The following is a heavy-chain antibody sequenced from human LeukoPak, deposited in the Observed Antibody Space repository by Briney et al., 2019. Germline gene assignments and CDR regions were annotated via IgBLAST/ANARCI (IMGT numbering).Heavy chain of an antibody. J-gene: IGHJ4*02. Sequence: PGGSLRLSCAASGFTFSSYAMSWVRQAPGGGLEWVSAISGSGGTIYYADSGKGRFTISRDNSENTLYLQMNNPTAEDTAVYYCAKGAGVAATKNSRPDYWGQGTLVTVFS. CDR2: ISGSGGTI. D-gene: IGHD2-15*01. CDR3: AKGAGVAATKNSRPDY. V-gene: IGHV3-23*01. CDR1: GFTFSSYA.